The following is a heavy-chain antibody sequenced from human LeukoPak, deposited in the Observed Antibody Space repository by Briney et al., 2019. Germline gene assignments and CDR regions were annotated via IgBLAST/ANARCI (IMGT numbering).Heavy chain of an antibody. CDR2: MNPNSGNT. Sequence: ASVKVSCKASGYTFTSYDINWVRQATGQGLEWMGWMNPNSGNTGYAQKFQGRVTMTRNTSISTAYMELSSLRSEDTAVYYCAKDTMVRGLFDYWGQGTLVTVSS. D-gene: IGHD3-10*01. J-gene: IGHJ4*02. CDR1: GYTFTSYD. V-gene: IGHV1-8*01. CDR3: AKDTMVRGLFDY.